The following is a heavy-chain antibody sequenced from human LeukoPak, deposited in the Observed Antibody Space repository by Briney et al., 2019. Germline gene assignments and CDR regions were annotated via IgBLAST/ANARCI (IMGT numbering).Heavy chain of an antibody. CDR1: GGSISSYY. D-gene: IGHD6-13*01. J-gene: IGHJ5*02. Sequence: PSETLSLTCTVSGGSISSYYWSWIRQPPGKGLEWIGEIYHSGSTNYNPSLKSRVTISVDKSKNQFSLKLSSVTAADTAVYYCARMGIAAAGSIDPWGQGTLVTVSS. V-gene: IGHV4-59*12. CDR3: ARMGIAAAGSIDP. CDR2: IYHSGST.